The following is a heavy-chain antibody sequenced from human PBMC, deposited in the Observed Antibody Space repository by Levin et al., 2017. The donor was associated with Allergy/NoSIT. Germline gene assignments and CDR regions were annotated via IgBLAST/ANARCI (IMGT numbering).Heavy chain of an antibody. V-gene: IGHV1-69*01. Sequence: KISCKASGGTFSSYAISWVRQAPGQGLEWMGGIIPIFGTANYAQKFQGRVTITADESTSTAYMELSSLRSEDTAVYYCASNLWFGESNYYGMDVWGQGTTVTVSS. J-gene: IGHJ6*02. CDR1: GGTFSSYA. CDR3: ASNLWFGESNYYGMDV. CDR2: IIPIFGTA. D-gene: IGHD3-10*01.